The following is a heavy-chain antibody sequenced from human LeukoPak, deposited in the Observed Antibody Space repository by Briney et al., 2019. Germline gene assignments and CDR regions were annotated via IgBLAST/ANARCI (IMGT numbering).Heavy chain of an antibody. CDR3: ARDVYCSGGSCYDWFDP. V-gene: IGHV1-2*02. Sequence: ASVKVSCKASGYTFTGYYMHWVQQAPGQGLEWMGWINPNSGGTNYAQKFQGRVTMTRDTSISTAYMELSRLRSDDTAVYYCARDVYCSGGSCYDWFDPWGQGTLVTVSS. D-gene: IGHD2-15*01. CDR1: GYTFTGYY. CDR2: INPNSGGT. J-gene: IGHJ5*02.